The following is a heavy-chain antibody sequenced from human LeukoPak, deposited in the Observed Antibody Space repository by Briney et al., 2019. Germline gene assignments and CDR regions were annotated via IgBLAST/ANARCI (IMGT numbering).Heavy chain of an antibody. CDR3: ARVRAAAGREPLDY. D-gene: IGHD6-13*01. Sequence: VGSLRLSCAASGFTFSSCSMNWVRQAPGKGLEWVSSISSSSSYIYYADSVKGRFTISRDNAKNSLYLQMNSLRAEDTAVYYCARVRAAAGREPLDYWGQGTLVTVSS. CDR2: ISSSSSYI. J-gene: IGHJ4*02. CDR1: GFTFSSCS. V-gene: IGHV3-21*01.